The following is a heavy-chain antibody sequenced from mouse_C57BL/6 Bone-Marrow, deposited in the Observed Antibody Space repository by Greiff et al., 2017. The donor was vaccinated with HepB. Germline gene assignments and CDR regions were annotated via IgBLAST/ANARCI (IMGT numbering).Heavy chain of an antibody. D-gene: IGHD1-1*01. CDR1: GFTFSSYA. V-gene: IGHV5-4*01. J-gene: IGHJ4*01. CDR2: ISDGGSYT. CDR3: ARDPPYYFDY. Sequence: EVKLQESGGGLVKPGGSLKLSCAASGFTFSSYAMSWVRQTPEKRLEWVATISDGGSYTYYPDNVKGRFTISRDNAKNNLYLQMSHLKSEDTAMYYCARDPPYYFDYWGQGTSVTVSS.